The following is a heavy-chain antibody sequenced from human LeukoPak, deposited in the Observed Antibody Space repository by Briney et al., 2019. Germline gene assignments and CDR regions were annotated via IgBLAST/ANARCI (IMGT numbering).Heavy chain of an antibody. CDR3: ATHNDFWSGYYAYYFDY. CDR1: GGSFSGYY. V-gene: IGHV4-34*01. CDR2: INHSGST. J-gene: IGHJ4*02. D-gene: IGHD3-3*01. Sequence: SETLSLTCAVYGGSFSGYYWSWIRQPPGKGLEWIGEINHSGSTNYNPSLKSRVTISVDTSKNQFSLKLSSVTAADTAVYYCATHNDFWSGYYAYYFDYWGQGTLVTVSS.